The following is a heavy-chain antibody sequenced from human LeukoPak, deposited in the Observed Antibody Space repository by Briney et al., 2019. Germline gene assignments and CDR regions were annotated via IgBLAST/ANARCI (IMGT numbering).Heavy chain of an antibody. D-gene: IGHD3-3*01. Sequence: SETLSLTCTVSGGSISSSSYYWGWIRQPPGKGLEWIGSIYYSGSTNYNPSLKSRVTISVDTSKNQFSLKLSSVTAADTAVYYCARGPFYDFWSGPNYYYYYMDVWGKGTTVTVSS. J-gene: IGHJ6*03. CDR1: GGSISSSSYY. CDR3: ARGPFYDFWSGPNYYYYYMDV. CDR2: IYYSGST. V-gene: IGHV4-39*07.